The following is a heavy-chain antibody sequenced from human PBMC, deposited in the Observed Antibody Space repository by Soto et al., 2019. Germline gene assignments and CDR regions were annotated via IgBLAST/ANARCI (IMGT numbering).Heavy chain of an antibody. J-gene: IGHJ4*02. V-gene: IGHV2-5*01. Sequence: QITWKESGPTLVKPTQTLTLTCTFSGFSLSTSGVGVGWIRQPPGKALEWLALIYWNDDKRYSPSLKSRLTITKDTSKNQVVLTMTNMDPVDTATYYCARRGEQQLRLYWGQGTLVTVSS. CDR1: GFSLSTSGVG. D-gene: IGHD6-13*01. CDR3: ARRGEQQLRLY. CDR2: IYWNDDK.